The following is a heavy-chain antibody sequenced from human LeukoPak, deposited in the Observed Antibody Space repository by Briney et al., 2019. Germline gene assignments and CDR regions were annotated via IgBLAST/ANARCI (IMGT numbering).Heavy chain of an antibody. J-gene: IGHJ6*03. CDR1: GGSISSYY. CDR3: ARSGADRGYYYYMDV. CDR2: IYYSGST. V-gene: IGHV4-59*01. D-gene: IGHD1-14*01. Sequence: PSETLSLTCTVSGGSISSYYWSWIRQPPGKGLEWIGYIYYSGSTNYNPSLKSRVTKSVDTSKNQFSLKLSSVTAADTAVYYCARSGADRGYYYYMDVWGKGTTVTVSS.